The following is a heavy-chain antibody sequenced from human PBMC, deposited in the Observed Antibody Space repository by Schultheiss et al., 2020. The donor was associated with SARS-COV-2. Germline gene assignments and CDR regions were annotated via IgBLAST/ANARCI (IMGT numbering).Heavy chain of an antibody. D-gene: IGHD3-3*01. CDR3: ARFLSRITIFGVVIPGWFDP. Sequence: SQTLSLTCAVYGGSFSGYYWSWIRQPPGKGLEWIGEINHSGSTNYNPSLKSRVTISVDKSKNQFSLKLSSVTAADTAVYYCARFLSRITIFGVVIPGWFDPWGQGTLVTVSS. V-gene: IGHV4-34*01. CDR1: GGSFSGYY. CDR2: INHSGST. J-gene: IGHJ5*02.